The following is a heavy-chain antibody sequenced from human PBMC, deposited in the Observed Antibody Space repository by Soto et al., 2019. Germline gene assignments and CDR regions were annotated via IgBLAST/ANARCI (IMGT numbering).Heavy chain of an antibody. V-gene: IGHV3-11*01. CDR1: GFTFSDYY. CDR3: ARVYCSGGSCYRGVFDY. D-gene: IGHD2-15*01. CDR2: ISSSGSTI. J-gene: IGHJ4*02. Sequence: QVQLVESGGGLVKPGGSLRLSCAASGFTFSDYYMSWIRQAPGKGLEWVSYISSSGSTIYYADSVKGRFTISRDNAKNSLYRQMNSLRAEETAVYYCARVYCSGGSCYRGVFDYWGQGTLVTVSS.